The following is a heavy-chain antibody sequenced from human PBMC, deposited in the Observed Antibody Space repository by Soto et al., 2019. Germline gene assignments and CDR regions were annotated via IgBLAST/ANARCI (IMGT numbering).Heavy chain of an antibody. D-gene: IGHD2-15*01. V-gene: IGHV1-24*01. J-gene: IGHJ4*02. Sequence: TSVKVACKVSGYTVTELSMHWVRQAPGKGLEWMGGFDPEDGETIYAQKFQGRVTMTEDTSTDTAYMELSSLRSEDTAVYYCATWVVAATYVFDYWGQGTLVTVSS. CDR1: GYTVTELS. CDR2: FDPEDGET. CDR3: ATWVVAATYVFDY.